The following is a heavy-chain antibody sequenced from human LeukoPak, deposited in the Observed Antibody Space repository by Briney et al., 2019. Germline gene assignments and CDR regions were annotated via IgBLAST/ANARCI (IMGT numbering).Heavy chain of an antibody. CDR3: TAGDSSSLLGAY. J-gene: IGHJ4*02. Sequence: SVKVSCKASGGTFSSYAISWVRQAPGQGLEWMGGIIPIFGTADYAQKFQGRVTITTDESTSTAYMELSSLRSEDTAVYYCTAGDSSSLLGAYWGQGTLVTVSS. D-gene: IGHD3-22*01. CDR2: IIPIFGTA. V-gene: IGHV1-69*05. CDR1: GGTFSSYA.